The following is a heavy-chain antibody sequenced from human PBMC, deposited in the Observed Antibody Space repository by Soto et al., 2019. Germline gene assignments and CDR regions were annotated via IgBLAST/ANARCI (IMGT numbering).Heavy chain of an antibody. V-gene: IGHV1-8*01. CDR1: GYTFTSYD. J-gene: IGHJ6*03. D-gene: IGHD6-19*01. CDR2: MNPNSGNT. CDR3: ATGPPGSSGPVHYYYYMDV. Sequence: ASVKVSCKASGYTFTSYDINWVRQATGQGLEWMGWMNPNSGNTGYAQKFQGRVTMTRNTSISTAYMELSSLRSEDTAVYYCATGPPGSSGPVHYYYYMDVWGKGTTVTVSS.